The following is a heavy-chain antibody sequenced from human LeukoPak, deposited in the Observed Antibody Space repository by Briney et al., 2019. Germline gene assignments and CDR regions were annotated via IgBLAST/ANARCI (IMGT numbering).Heavy chain of an antibody. CDR2: ISYDGSNK. J-gene: IGHJ3*02. CDR1: GFTFSSYA. Sequence: GGSLRLSCAASGFTFSSYAMHWVRQAPGKGLEWVAVISYDGSNKYYADSVKGRFTISRDNSKNTLYLQMNSLRAEDTAVYYCARDPCGGSCYAFDIWGQGTMVTVSS. V-gene: IGHV3-30-3*01. CDR3: ARDPCGGSCYAFDI. D-gene: IGHD2-15*01.